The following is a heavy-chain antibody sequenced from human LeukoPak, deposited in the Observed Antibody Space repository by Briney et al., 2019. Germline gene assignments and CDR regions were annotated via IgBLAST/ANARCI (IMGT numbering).Heavy chain of an antibody. CDR1: GYTFTGYY. Sequence: GASVKVSCKASGYTFTGYYMHWVRQAPGQGLERMGWINPNSGGTNYAQKFQGRVTMTRDTSISTAYMELSRLRSDDTAVYYCARDYYYDSSGYYQGNAFDIWGQGTMVTVSS. CDR2: INPNSGGT. D-gene: IGHD3-22*01. CDR3: ARDYYYDSSGYYQGNAFDI. V-gene: IGHV1-2*02. J-gene: IGHJ3*02.